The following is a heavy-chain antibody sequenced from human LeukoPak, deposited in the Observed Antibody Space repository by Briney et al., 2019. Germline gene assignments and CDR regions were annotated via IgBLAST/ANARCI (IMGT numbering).Heavy chain of an antibody. D-gene: IGHD1-26*01. CDR2: ISAYNGNT. J-gene: IGHJ4*02. CDR3: AREISRIVGAIKGYFDY. V-gene: IGHV1-18*01. Sequence: ASVKVSCKASGYTFTSYGISWVRQAPGQGLEWMGGISAYNGNTNYAQKLQGRVTMTTDTSTSTAYMELRSLRSEDTAVYYCAREISRIVGAIKGYFDYWGQGTLVTVSS. CDR1: GYTFTSYG.